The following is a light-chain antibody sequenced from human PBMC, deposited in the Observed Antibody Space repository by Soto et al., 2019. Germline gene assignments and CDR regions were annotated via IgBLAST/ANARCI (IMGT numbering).Light chain of an antibody. CDR2: KDT. CDR1: ALPNQY. V-gene: IGLV3-25*03. Sequence: SYELTQPPSVSLSPGQTARITCSGDALPNQYAFWYQQKPGQAPVMVIYKDTERPSGIPERFSGSSSGTTVTLTITAVQAEDEADYHCQSADSSGLYVLFGGGTKLTVL. CDR3: QSADSSGLYVL. J-gene: IGLJ2*01.